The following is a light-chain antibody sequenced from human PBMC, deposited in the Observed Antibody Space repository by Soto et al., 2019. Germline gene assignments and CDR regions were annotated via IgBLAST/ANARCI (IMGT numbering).Light chain of an antibody. CDR1: QSISSW. V-gene: IGKV1-5*01. CDR3: QQYGTSEII. J-gene: IGKJ5*01. CDR2: DAS. Sequence: DITMTQPPPTLSAYVGDRVTITCRASQSISSWLAWYQQKPGKAPKLLIYDASSLESGIPDRFSGSGSGTDFTLTISRLETEDFAVFYCQQYGTSEIIFGQGTRLEIK.